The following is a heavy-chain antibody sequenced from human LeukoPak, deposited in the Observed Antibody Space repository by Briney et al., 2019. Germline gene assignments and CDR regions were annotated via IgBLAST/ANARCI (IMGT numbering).Heavy chain of an antibody. V-gene: IGHV3-49*04. CDR1: GFTFSSYS. CDR3: SPGSMDV. J-gene: IGHJ6*03. D-gene: IGHD3-10*01. Sequence: GGSLRLSCAASGFTFSSYSMNWVRQAPGKGLEWVGSIRSKAYDETTEYAPSVKGRFTISRDDSKSIAYLQINSLKTEDTAVYYCSPGSMDVWGKGTTVTVSS. CDR2: IRSKAYDETT.